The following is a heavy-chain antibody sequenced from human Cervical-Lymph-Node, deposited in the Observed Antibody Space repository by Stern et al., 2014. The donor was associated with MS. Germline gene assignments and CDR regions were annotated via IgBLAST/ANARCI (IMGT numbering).Heavy chain of an antibody. J-gene: IGHJ6*02. CDR3: TRGYYMDV. D-gene: IGHD3-10*01. V-gene: IGHV6-1*01. CDR1: GDSVSSNSAT. Sequence: QVQLVESGPGLVKPSHTLSLTCALSGDSVSSNSATWNWIRQSPSRGLEWLGRTYYRSKWYTDHAVSVDSRVTINPDTSKNQFSLQLRSVTPEDTAVYYCTRGYYMDVWGQGTTVTVSS. CDR2: TYYRSKWYT.